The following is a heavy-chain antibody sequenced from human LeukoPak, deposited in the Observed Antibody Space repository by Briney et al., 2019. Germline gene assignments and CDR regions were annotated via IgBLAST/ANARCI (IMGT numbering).Heavy chain of an antibody. CDR1: GGSFSGYY. Sequence: SETLSLTCAVYGGSFSGYYWSWIRQPPGKGLEWIGEINHSGSTNYNPSLKSRVTISVDTSKNQFSLKLSSVTAADTAVYYCARGLTVSLTHFDYWGQGTLVTVSS. V-gene: IGHV4-34*01. J-gene: IGHJ4*02. D-gene: IGHD3-9*01. CDR2: INHSGST. CDR3: ARGLTVSLTHFDY.